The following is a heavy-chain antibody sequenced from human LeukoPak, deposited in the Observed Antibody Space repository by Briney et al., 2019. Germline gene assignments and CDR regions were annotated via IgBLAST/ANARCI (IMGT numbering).Heavy chain of an antibody. J-gene: IGHJ4*02. V-gene: IGHV4-59*12. D-gene: IGHD3-22*01. CDR1: GGSISSYY. CDR3: ARNGDDSSDYYYFDY. Sequence: SETLSLTCTVSGGSISSYYWSWIRQTPGKGLEWIGYIYYSGSTNFNPSLKGRVTISVDTSKNQFSLKLSSVTAADTAIYYCARNGDDSSDYYYFDYWGQGTLVTVSS. CDR2: IYYSGST.